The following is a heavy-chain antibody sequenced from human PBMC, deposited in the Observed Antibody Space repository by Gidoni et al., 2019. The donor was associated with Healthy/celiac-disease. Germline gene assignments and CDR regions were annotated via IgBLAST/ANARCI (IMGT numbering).Heavy chain of an antibody. Sequence: QVQVVQSGGEVKRRRSSVKGCGKGSGGDVSRDAGGWGRPAPGQGLEWMGGIIPIFGTANYAQKFQGRVTITADESTSTAYMELSSLRSEDTAVYYCARGGGWIAAAGPHYYYYYMDVWGKGTTVTVSS. CDR2: IIPIFGTA. D-gene: IGHD6-13*01. CDR1: GGDVSRDA. J-gene: IGHJ6*03. V-gene: IGHV1-69*01. CDR3: ARGGGWIAAAGPHYYYYYMDV.